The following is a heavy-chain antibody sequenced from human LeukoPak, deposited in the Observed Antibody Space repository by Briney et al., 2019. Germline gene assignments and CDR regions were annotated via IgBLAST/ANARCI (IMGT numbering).Heavy chain of an antibody. CDR3: ATNSLSGYYGSGSTSFDP. V-gene: IGHV1-69-2*01. J-gene: IGHJ5*02. CDR1: GYTFTDYY. CDR2: VDPEDGET. Sequence: ASVKVSCKVSGYTFTDYYMHWVQQAPGKGLEWMGLVDPEDGETIYAEKFQGRVTITADTSTDTAYMELSSLRSEDTAVYYCATNSLSGYYGSGSTSFDPWGQGTLATVSS. D-gene: IGHD3-10*01.